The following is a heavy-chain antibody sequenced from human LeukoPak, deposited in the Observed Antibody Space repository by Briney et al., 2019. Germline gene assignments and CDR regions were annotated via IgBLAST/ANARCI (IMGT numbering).Heavy chain of an antibody. CDR1: GFTFSSYW. J-gene: IGHJ3*02. V-gene: IGHV3-74*01. CDR2: INSDGSST. D-gene: IGHD6-19*01. CDR3: AKLTVAGTRHAFDI. Sequence: GGPLRLSCAASGFTFSSYWMHWVRQAPGKGLVWVSRINSDGSSTTYADSVKGRFTISRDYAKNTLYLQMNRLRAEDTAVYYCAKLTVAGTRHAFDIWGQGTMVTVSS.